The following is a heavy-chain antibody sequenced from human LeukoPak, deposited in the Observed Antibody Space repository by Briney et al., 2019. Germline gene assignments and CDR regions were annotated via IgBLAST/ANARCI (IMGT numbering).Heavy chain of an antibody. Sequence: GGSLRLSCAASGFTFSNYNMNWVRQAAGKGLEWVSYISSSSSTIYYAGSVEGRFTISRDNAKNSLYLQMNSLRAEDTAVYYCATKGASGQYWGQGTLVTVSS. CDR1: GFTFSNYN. D-gene: IGHD1-26*01. J-gene: IGHJ4*02. CDR3: ATKGASGQY. V-gene: IGHV3-48*01. CDR2: ISSSSSTI.